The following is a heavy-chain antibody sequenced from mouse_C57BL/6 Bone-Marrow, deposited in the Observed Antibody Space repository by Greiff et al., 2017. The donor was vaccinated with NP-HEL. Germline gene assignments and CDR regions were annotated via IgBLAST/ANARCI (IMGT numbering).Heavy chain of an antibody. Sequence: QVQLQQSGAELVKPGASVKLSCKASGYTFTSYWMHWVKQRPGQGLEWIGMIHPNSGSTNYNEKFKSKATLTVDKSSSTAYMQLSSLTSEDSAVYYCARGYYDYLYYAMDYWGQGTSVTVSS. CDR1: GYTFTSYW. V-gene: IGHV1-64*01. J-gene: IGHJ4*01. CDR2: IHPNSGST. D-gene: IGHD2-4*01. CDR3: ARGYYDYLYYAMDY.